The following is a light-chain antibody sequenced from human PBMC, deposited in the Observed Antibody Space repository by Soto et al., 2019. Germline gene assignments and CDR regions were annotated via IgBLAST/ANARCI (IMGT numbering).Light chain of an antibody. CDR3: QQAKSFPVS. CDR2: AAS. V-gene: IGKV1-39*01. J-gene: IGKJ5*01. CDR1: QSVRSY. Sequence: DIQITHSPSSLSVSVGERLTITFRTSQSVRSYLNWYQQKPGKVPKLLIYAASILQSGVPSRFSGSGSGTDFTLTINNLQPEDFATYYCQQAKSFPVSFGQGTRLEI.